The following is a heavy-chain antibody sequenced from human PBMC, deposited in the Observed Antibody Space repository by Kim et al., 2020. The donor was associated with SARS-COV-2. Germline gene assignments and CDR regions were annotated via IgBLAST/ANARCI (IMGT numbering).Heavy chain of an antibody. Sequence: YAQKFQGRVTMTEDTSTDTAYMELSSLRSEDTAVYYCATERFWDKGWFDPWGQGTLVTVSS. CDR3: ATERFWDKGWFDP. V-gene: IGHV1-24*01. J-gene: IGHJ5*02. D-gene: IGHD3-10*01.